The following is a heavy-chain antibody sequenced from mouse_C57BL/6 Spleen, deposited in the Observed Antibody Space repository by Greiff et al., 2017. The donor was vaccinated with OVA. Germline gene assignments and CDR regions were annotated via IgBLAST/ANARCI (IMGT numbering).Heavy chain of an antibody. CDR3: TRRGDSSGYYFDY. J-gene: IGHJ2*01. V-gene: IGHV1-15*01. D-gene: IGHD3-2*02. CDR1: GYTFTDYE. Sequence: VQLQQSGAELVRPGASVTLSCKASGYTFTDYEMHWVKQTPVHGLEWIGAIDPETGGTAYNQKFKGKAILTADKSSSTAYMELRSLTSEDSAVYYGTRRGDSSGYYFDYWGQGTTLTVAS. CDR2: IDPETGGT.